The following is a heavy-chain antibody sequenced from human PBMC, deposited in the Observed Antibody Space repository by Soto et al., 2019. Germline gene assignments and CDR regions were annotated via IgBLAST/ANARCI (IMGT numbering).Heavy chain of an antibody. CDR3: AHRRSRYANNWFDP. J-gene: IGHJ5*02. CDR1: GFSLSTSGVG. D-gene: IGHD5-18*01. CDR2: IYWNDDK. Sequence: GSGPTLVNPPQTLTLTCTFSGFSLSTSGVGVGWIRQPPGKALEWLALIYWNDDKRYSSSLKSRLTITKDTSKNQVVLTMTNMDPVDTATYYCAHRRSRYANNWFDPWGQGTLVTVSS. V-gene: IGHV2-5*01.